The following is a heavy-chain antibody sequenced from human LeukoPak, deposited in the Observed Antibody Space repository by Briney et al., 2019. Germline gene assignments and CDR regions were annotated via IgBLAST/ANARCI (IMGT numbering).Heavy chain of an antibody. V-gene: IGHV4-59*01. CDR3: ARDNGRGYYFDY. D-gene: IGHD3-10*01. Sequence: SETLSLTCTVSGGSIRSYYWSWIRQPPGKGLEWIGYIYYSGSTNYNPSLKSRVTISVDTSKNQFSLKLSSVTAADTAVYYCARDNGRGYYFDYWGQGTLVTVSS. J-gene: IGHJ4*02. CDR2: IYYSGST. CDR1: GGSIRSYY.